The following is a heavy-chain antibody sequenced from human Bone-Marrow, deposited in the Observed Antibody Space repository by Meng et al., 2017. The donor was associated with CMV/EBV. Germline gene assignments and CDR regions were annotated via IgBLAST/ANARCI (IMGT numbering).Heavy chain of an antibody. J-gene: IGHJ4*02. CDR3: AGVDRYCSSTSCWVYDY. D-gene: IGHD2-2*01. CDR2: IYPGDSDT. V-gene: IGHV5-51*01. Sequence: GESLKISCKGSGYSFTSDWIGWVRQMPGKGLEWMGIIYPGDSDTRYSPSFQGQVTISADKSISTAYLQCSSLKASETVMYYCAGVDRYCSSTSCWVYDYWGQGTLVTVSS. CDR1: GYSFTSDW.